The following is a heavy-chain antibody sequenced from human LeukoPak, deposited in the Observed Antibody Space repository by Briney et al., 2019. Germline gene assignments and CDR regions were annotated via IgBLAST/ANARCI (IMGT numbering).Heavy chain of an antibody. CDR3: ARDRWSSTSYNDY. Sequence: PGRSLRLSCAASGFTFSNYGMHWVRQAPGKGLEWVAVIWYDGNNKYYADSVKGRFTISRDNSKNTLYLQMNSLRAEDTAVYYCARDRWSSTSYNDYWGQGTLVTVSP. V-gene: IGHV3-33*01. CDR1: GFTFSNYG. J-gene: IGHJ4*02. D-gene: IGHD2-2*01. CDR2: IWYDGNNK.